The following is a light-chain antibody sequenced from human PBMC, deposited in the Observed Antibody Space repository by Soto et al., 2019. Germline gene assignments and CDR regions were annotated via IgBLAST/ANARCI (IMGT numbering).Light chain of an antibody. J-gene: IGKJ3*01. CDR1: QGISSA. CDR2: DAS. V-gene: IGKV1-13*01. Sequence: AIQLTQSPSSLSATVGDRVTVTCRASQGISSALACYQQKPGKAPKLLIYDASSLESGVPSRFSGSGSGTDFTLTISSLKPEDFATYYCQQYSGFFGPGTKVDI. CDR3: QQYSGF.